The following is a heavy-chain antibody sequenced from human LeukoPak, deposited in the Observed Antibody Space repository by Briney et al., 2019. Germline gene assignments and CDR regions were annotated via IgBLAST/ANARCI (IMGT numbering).Heavy chain of an antibody. CDR3: ARDSYSSGWLGY. D-gene: IGHD6-19*01. CDR1: GFTFSTYA. Sequence: GGSLRLSCAASGFTFSTYAMSWVRQAPGKGLEWVSYISSSGSTIYYADSVKGGFTISRDNAKNSLYLQMNSLRAEDTAVYYCARDSYSSGWLGYWGQGTLVTVSS. V-gene: IGHV3-48*04. J-gene: IGHJ4*02. CDR2: ISSSGSTI.